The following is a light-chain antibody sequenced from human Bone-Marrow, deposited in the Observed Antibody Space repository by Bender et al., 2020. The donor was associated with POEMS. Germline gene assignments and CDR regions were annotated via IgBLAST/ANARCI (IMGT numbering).Light chain of an antibody. V-gene: IGLV2-14*03. CDR3: SAFAGSKNFVL. CDR2: DVS. J-gene: IGLJ2*01. Sequence: QSALTQPASVSGSPGQSITISCTGTSSDVGGYPYVSWYQQHPGKAPKLMIYDVSHRPSGISNRFSGSKSGNTASLTVSGLQAEDEANYYCSAFAGSKNFVLFGGGTRLTVL. CDR1: SSDVGGYPY.